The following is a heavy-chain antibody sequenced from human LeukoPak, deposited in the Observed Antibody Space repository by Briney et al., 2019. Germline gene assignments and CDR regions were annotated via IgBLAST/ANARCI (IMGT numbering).Heavy chain of an antibody. CDR1: GFTISSYG. CDR3: ANILGYCSSTSCPAGVTFDY. J-gene: IGHJ4*02. V-gene: IGHV3-30*02. CDR2: IRHGGANK. D-gene: IGHD2-2*01. Sequence: PGGSLSRSSAASGFTISSYGMHWLRHAPGKGREGVAIIRHGGANKYYADYVKCRFTISRDNSKTPLYLQMNSLSAEDTAVYYCANILGYCSSTSCPAGVTFDYWGQGTLVTVSS.